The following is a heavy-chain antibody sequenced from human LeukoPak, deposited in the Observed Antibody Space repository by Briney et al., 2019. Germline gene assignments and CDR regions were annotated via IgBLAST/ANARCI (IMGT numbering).Heavy chain of an antibody. CDR2: ISDDGTFT. CDR1: GFTFSSYA. Sequence: GGSLRLSCAASGFTFSSYAMHWVRQAPGKGLEWVAVISDDGTFTLYGDSVRGRFTISRDSSKNTLYLQMNSLRPEDTAVYYCARDPYRDAPDYFDYWGQGTLVTVSS. V-gene: IGHV3-30-3*01. J-gene: IGHJ4*02. CDR3: ARDPYRDAPDYFDY.